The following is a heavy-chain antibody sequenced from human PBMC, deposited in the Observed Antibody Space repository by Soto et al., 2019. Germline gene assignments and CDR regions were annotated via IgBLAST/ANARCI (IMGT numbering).Heavy chain of an antibody. CDR2: INHYGST. V-gene: IGHV4-34*01. Sequence: QVQLQQWGAGLLKPSETLSLTCAVYGGSFSSYYWSWIRQPPGKGLEWIGQINHYGSTDYNPSLKRRVTISVAPSKNHFSLRLSSVTAADTAMYYCATHCSSTSCYYTFDPWGQGTLVTVSS. CDR1: GGSFSSYY. D-gene: IGHD2-2*01. J-gene: IGHJ5*02. CDR3: ATHCSSTSCYYTFDP.